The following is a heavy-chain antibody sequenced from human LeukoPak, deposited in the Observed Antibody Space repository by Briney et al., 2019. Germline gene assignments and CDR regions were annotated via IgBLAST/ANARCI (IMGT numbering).Heavy chain of an antibody. CDR1: RFTFSSYA. V-gene: IGHV3-23*01. CDR2: ISGSGTNT. Sequence: PGGSLRLSCAASRFTFSSYAMSWVRQAPGKGLEWVSAISGSGTNTYYADSVKGRFTISRDNSKNTLYMQMNSLSVEDTAVYYCANLEPVPGGGAFDIWGQGTMVTVSS. CDR3: ANLEPVPGGGAFDI. J-gene: IGHJ3*02. D-gene: IGHD1-14*01.